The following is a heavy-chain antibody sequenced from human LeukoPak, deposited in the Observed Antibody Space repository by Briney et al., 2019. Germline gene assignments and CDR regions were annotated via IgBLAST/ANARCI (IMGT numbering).Heavy chain of an antibody. Sequence: GASVKVSCKASGYTFTSYGISWVRQAPGQGLEWMGWISAYNGNTNYAQKLQGRVTITTDTSTSTAYMELRSLRSDDTAVYYCARDLPYSSSWYYYYGMDVWGKGTTVTVSS. V-gene: IGHV1-18*04. J-gene: IGHJ6*04. D-gene: IGHD6-13*01. CDR3: ARDLPYSSSWYYYYGMDV. CDR2: ISAYNGNT. CDR1: GYTFTSYG.